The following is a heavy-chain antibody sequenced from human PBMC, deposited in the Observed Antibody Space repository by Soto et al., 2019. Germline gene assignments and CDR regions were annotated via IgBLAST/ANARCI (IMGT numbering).Heavy chain of an antibody. Sequence: GGSLRLSCAASGFTFSSYAMHWVRQAPGKGLEWVAVISYDGSNKYYADSVKGRFTISRDNSKNTLYLQMNSLRAEDTAVYYCARGKQVVAATNFDYWGQGTLVTVSS. D-gene: IGHD2-15*01. V-gene: IGHV3-30-3*01. CDR1: GFTFSSYA. J-gene: IGHJ4*02. CDR3: ARGKQVVAATNFDY. CDR2: ISYDGSNK.